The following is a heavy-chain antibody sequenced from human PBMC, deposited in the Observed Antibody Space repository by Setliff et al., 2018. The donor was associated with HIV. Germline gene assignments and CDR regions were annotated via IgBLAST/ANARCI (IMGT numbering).Heavy chain of an antibody. CDR2: INHSGST. V-gene: IGHV4-34*01. CDR1: GGSFSGNF. J-gene: IGHJ4*02. D-gene: IGHD1-1*01. Sequence: PSETLSLTCAVNGGSFSGNFWSWIRQPPGRGLEWIGEINHSGSTIYNPSLKSRVTMSLDTSKNQFSLNLNSVTAADAAVYFCARAREGWKPFAFDYWGQGTLVTVSS. CDR3: ARAREGWKPFAFDY.